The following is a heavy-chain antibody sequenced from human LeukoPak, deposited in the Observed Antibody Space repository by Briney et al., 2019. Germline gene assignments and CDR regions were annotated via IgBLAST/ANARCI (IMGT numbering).Heavy chain of an antibody. D-gene: IGHD2-21*01. J-gene: IGHJ5*02. V-gene: IGHV7-4-1*02. CDR2: INTNTGNP. Sequence: ASVKVSCKASGYTFTSYAMNWVRQAPGQGLEWMGWINTNTGNPTYAQGFTGRFVFSLDTSVSTAYLQISSLKAEDTAVYYCARLERHSHHTGFDPWGQGTLVTVSS. CDR1: GYTFTSYA. CDR3: ARLERHSHHTGFDP.